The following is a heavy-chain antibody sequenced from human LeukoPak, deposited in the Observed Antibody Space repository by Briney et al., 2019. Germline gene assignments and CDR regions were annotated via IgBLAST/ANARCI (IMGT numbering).Heavy chain of an antibody. V-gene: IGHV4-4*07. D-gene: IGHD3-22*01. Sequence: SETLSLTCTVSGGSISSYYWSWIPQPAGKGLEWLGRIYTSGSTNYNPSLKSRVTMSVDTSKNQFSLKLSSVTAADTAVYYCARDPDYYDSSGYHYWYFDLWGRGTLVTVSS. CDR1: GGSISSYY. J-gene: IGHJ2*01. CDR2: IYTSGST. CDR3: ARDPDYYDSSGYHYWYFDL.